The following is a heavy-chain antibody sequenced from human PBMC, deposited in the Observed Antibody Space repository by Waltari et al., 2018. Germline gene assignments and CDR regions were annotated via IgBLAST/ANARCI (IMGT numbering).Heavy chain of an antibody. J-gene: IGHJ6*02. D-gene: IGHD3-16*01. V-gene: IGHV4-38-2*01. Sequence: QVQLQESGPGLVKPSETLSLTCAVSGYSISSGYYWGWIRQPPGRGLEWIGSIYHSGSTHYNPSLKSRVTISVDPSKNQFSLKLSSVTAADTAVYYWARHYGGHRGGYYYYGMDVWGQGTTVTVSS. CDR2: IYHSGST. CDR1: GYSISSGYY. CDR3: ARHYGGHRGGYYYYGMDV.